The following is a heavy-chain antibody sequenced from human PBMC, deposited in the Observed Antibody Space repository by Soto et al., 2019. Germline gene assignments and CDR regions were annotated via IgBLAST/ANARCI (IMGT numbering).Heavy chain of an antibody. D-gene: IGHD4-17*01. CDR1: RLSFRNFA. CDR3: TNVPKGDYVGVFDF. V-gene: IGHV3-23*01. CDR2: ITGSGDYA. J-gene: IGHJ3*01. Sequence: EAPLLESGGGLVQPGGSLRLSCAASRLSFRNFAMTWVRQAPGQGLECVSSITGSGDYASYADTVRGRFTISRDNSESKLYLEMNSLRPEDTATYYCTNVPKGDYVGVFDFWGQGILVTVSS.